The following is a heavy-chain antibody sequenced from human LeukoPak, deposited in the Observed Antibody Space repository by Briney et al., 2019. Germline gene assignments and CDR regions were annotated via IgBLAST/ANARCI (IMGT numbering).Heavy chain of an antibody. CDR3: AKNLYGSGSPFDY. J-gene: IGHJ4*02. CDR2: ISGSGGST. D-gene: IGHD3-10*01. Sequence: GGSLRLSCAASGFTFSSYAMSWVRQAPGKRLEWVSGISGSGGSTYNADSVKGRFTISRDNPKNTLYLQMNSLRAEDTAVYYCAKNLYGSGSPFDYWGQGTLVTVSS. V-gene: IGHV3-23*01. CDR1: GFTFSSYA.